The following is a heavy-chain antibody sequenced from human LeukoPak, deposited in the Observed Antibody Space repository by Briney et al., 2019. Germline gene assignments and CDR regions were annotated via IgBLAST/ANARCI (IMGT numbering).Heavy chain of an antibody. Sequence: GGSLRLSCVASVFTFDDYALHGVRQAPGKGRAGVSGICWNNGRHGYADFLKGRIPLSRDNAKNSLYLQMNSLRAEDTALYYCAKDGTYYYGSGSYRGAYFDYWGQGALVTVSS. CDR2: ICWNNGRH. CDR1: VFTFDDYA. V-gene: IGHV3-9*01. CDR3: AKDGTYYYGSGSYRGAYFDY. D-gene: IGHD3-10*01. J-gene: IGHJ4*02.